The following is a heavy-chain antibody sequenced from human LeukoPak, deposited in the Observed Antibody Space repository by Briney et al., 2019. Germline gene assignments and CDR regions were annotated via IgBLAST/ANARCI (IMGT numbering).Heavy chain of an antibody. CDR3: ASSGSGYDWRY. V-gene: IGHV4-31*03. CDR1: GGSISSGGYY. J-gene: IGHJ4*02. D-gene: IGHD5-12*01. Sequence: SETLSLTCTVSGGSISSGGYYWSWIRQHPGKGLEWIGYIYYSGSTYYNPSLKSRVTISVDTSKNQFSLRLSSVTAAATAVYYCASSGSGYDWRYWGQGTLVTVSS. CDR2: IYYSGST.